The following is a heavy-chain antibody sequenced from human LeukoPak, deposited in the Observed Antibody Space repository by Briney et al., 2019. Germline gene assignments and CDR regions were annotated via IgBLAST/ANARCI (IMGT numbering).Heavy chain of an antibody. CDR2: INAGNGNT. CDR1: GYTFTSYA. CDR3: ASSGSSWPSSYYGMDV. D-gene: IGHD6-13*01. V-gene: IGHV1-3*01. J-gene: IGHJ6*02. Sequence: ASVKVSCKASGYTFTSYAMHWVRQAPGQRLEWMGSINAGNGNTKYSQKFQGRVTITRDTSASTAYMELSSLRSEDTAVYYCASSGSSWPSSYYGMDVWGQGTTVTVSS.